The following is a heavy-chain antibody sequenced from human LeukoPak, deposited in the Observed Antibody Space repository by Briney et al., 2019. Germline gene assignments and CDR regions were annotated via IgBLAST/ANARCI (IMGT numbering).Heavy chain of an antibody. CDR2: INSDGSST. CDR1: GFTFSSYW. J-gene: IGHJ4*02. D-gene: IGHD2-15*01. V-gene: IGHV3-74*01. Sequence: GGSLRLSCVASGFTFSSYWMHWVRQAPGKGLVWVSRINSDGSSTSYADSVKGRFTISRDNSMNTLYLQMNSLRGEDTALYYCSKGGRLQITDYWGQGTLVTVSS. CDR3: SKGGRLQITDY.